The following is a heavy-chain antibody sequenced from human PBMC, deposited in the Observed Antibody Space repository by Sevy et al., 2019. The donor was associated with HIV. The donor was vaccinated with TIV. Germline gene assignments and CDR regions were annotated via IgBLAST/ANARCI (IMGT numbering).Heavy chain of an antibody. CDR2: FDPEDGET. CDR1: GYTLTELS. Sequence: ASVKVSCKVSGYTLTELSMHWVRQAPGKGLEWMGGFDPEDGETIYAQKFQGRVTMTEDTSTDTTYMELSSLRSEDTAVYYCATGSSIVRGVIGAGYYYGMDVWGQGTTVTVSS. D-gene: IGHD3-10*01. J-gene: IGHJ6*02. CDR3: ATGSSIVRGVIGAGYYYGMDV. V-gene: IGHV1-24*01.